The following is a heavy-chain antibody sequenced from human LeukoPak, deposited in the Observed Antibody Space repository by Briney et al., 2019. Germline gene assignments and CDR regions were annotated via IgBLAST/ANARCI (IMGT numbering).Heavy chain of an antibody. CDR3: ARVAPSGWGQFYFDY. CDR1: GFPVSSNY. V-gene: IGHV3-53*01. J-gene: IGHJ4*02. D-gene: IGHD6-19*01. Sequence: PGGSLRLSCAASGFPVSSNYMSWVRQAPGKGLEWVSVIYSGGSTYYADSVKGRFTISRDNSKNTLYLQMNSLRAEDTAVYYCARVAPSGWGQFYFDYWGQGALVTVSS. CDR2: IYSGGST.